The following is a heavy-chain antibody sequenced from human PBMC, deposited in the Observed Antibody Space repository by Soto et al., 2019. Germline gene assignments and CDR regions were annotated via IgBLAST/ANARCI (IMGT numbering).Heavy chain of an antibody. Sequence: GESLKISCKGSGYSFTSYWIGWVRQMPGKGLEWMGIIYPGDSDTRYSPSFQGQVTISADKSISTAYLQWSSLKASDTAMYYCARQSKGAPPFGRFDPWGQGTLVTVSS. V-gene: IGHV5-51*01. J-gene: IGHJ5*02. D-gene: IGHD3-10*01. CDR2: IYPGDSDT. CDR1: GYSFTSYW. CDR3: ARQSKGAPPFGRFDP.